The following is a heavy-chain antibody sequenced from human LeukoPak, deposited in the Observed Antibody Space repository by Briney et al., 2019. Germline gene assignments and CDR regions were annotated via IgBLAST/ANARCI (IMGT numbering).Heavy chain of an antibody. CDR3: AREGGYGSGDYYGFDY. CDR1: GFTFSGYA. CDR2: ITHDGSNK. J-gene: IGHJ4*02. V-gene: IGHV3-30*01. Sequence: PGGSLRLSCAASGFTFSGYAMHWVRQAPGKGLEWVAVITHDGSNKYYADSVKGRFTISRDNSKNTLYLQMNSLRTEDTAVYYCAREGGYGSGDYYGFDYWGQGTLVTV. D-gene: IGHD3-22*01.